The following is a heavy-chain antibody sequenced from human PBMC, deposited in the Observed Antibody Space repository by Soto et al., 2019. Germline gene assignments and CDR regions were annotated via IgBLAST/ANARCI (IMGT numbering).Heavy chain of an antibody. CDR1: GFTFNNYA. CDR2: ISYDGINE. J-gene: IGHJ6*02. Sequence: QVELVESGGGVVQPGRSLRLSCAASGFTFNNYAMHWVRQAPGKGLEWRAVISYDGINEYYADSVKGRITISRDNSKDRVYLQMNSLRVEDTAVYYCARGEQLDYYYYNMGVWGQGTSVTVSS. V-gene: IGHV3-30*04. CDR3: ARGEQLDYYYYNMGV. D-gene: IGHD6-6*01.